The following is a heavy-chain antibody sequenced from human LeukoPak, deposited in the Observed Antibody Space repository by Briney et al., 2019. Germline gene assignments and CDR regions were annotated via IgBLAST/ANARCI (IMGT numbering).Heavy chain of an antibody. J-gene: IGHJ4*02. Sequence: GGSLRLSCAASGFTFSSYSMNWVRQAPGKGLEWVSTISGGDTSTFYADSVKGRFTISRDNSKNTLYVQMNNLRAEDTAVYYCAKNLNGGNTHSDYWGQGTLVTVSS. D-gene: IGHD4-23*01. CDR3: AKNLNGGNTHSDY. V-gene: IGHV3-23*01. CDR1: GFTFSSYS. CDR2: ISGGDTST.